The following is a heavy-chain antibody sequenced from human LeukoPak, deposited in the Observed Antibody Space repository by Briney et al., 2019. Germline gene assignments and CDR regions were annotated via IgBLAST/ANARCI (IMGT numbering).Heavy chain of an antibody. J-gene: IGHJ6*02. CDR3: ARGGGLDV. D-gene: IGHD3-16*01. V-gene: IGHV3-7*03. CDR1: GFTFSSYW. CDR2: INHNGNVN. Sequence: GGSLRLSCAASGFTFSSYWMNWARQAPGKGLEWVASINHNGNVNYFVDSVKGRFTISRDNAKNSLYPQMSNLRAEDTAVYFCARGGGLDVWGQGATVTVSS.